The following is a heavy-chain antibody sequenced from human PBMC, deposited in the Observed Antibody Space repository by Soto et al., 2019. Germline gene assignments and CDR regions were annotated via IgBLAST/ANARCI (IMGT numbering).Heavy chain of an antibody. CDR2: ICSSGGCP. CDR1: GFSFSTYA. V-gene: IGHV3-23*01. CDR3: ASGVAHGSGWNTLGY. Sequence: GGSLRLSCAASGFSFSTYAMSWVRQAPGKGLEWVSAICSSGGCPYYAESVKGRFTISRDNSKNTLYLQLNSLRAEDTAIYYCASGVAHGSGWNTLGYWGQGTLVTVSS. J-gene: IGHJ4*02. D-gene: IGHD6-19*01.